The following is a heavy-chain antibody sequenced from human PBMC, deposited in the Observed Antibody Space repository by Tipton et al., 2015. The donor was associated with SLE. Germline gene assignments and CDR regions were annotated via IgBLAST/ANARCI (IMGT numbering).Heavy chain of an antibody. CDR3: ATVDYFDSGDAFDF. J-gene: IGHJ3*01. V-gene: IGHV4-61*05. D-gene: IGHD3-22*01. CDR1: GGSISSGSYY. CDR2: IYYSGST. Sequence: LRLSCTVSGGSISSGSYYWSWIRQPPGKGLEWIAYIYYSGSTNYNPSLKSRVTISVDKSKNQFSLKLNSVTAADTAVYYCATVDYFDSGDAFDFWGHGSMVTVSS.